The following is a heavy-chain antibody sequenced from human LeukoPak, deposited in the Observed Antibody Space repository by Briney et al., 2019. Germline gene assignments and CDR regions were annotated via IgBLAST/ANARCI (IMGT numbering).Heavy chain of an antibody. Sequence: GGSLRLSCAASGFAFSNYAMHWVRQAPGKGLEWVAVISYDGSNKYYADSVKGRFTISRDNSKNTLYLQMNSLRAEDTAVYYCATGFRYVGYWGQGTLVTVSS. D-gene: IGHD1-14*01. J-gene: IGHJ4*02. V-gene: IGHV3-30*04. CDR3: ATGFRYVGY. CDR2: ISYDGSNK. CDR1: GFAFSNYA.